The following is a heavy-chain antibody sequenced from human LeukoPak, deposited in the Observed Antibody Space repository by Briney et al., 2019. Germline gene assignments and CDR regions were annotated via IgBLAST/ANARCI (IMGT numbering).Heavy chain of an antibody. Sequence: SETLSLTCTVSGGSISSYYWSWIRRPPGKGLEWIGYIYYSGSANYNPSLKSRVTISVDTSKNHFSLKLRSVTAADTAVYYCARSSNIAARPIDQWGQGTLVTVSS. CDR1: GGSISSYY. J-gene: IGHJ4*02. CDR3: ARSSNIAARPIDQ. CDR2: IYYSGSA. V-gene: IGHV4-59*01. D-gene: IGHD6-6*01.